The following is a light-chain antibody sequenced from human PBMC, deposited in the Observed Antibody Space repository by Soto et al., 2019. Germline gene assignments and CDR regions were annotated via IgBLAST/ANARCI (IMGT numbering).Light chain of an antibody. J-gene: IGKJ4*01. CDR3: QQVKGFPLT. CDR1: HDIARW. V-gene: IGKV1-12*01. CDR2: AAS. Sequence: DIQMTQSPSSVSAFVGDRVAITCRASHDIARWLAWYQQQPGKAPRLLIYAASSLQSGVPTRFSGSGSGTDFTLPITNLQPEDSAVYYCQQVKGFPLTFGGGTKVEIK.